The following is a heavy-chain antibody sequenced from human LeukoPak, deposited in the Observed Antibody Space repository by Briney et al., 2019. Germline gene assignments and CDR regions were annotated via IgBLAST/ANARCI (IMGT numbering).Heavy chain of an antibody. V-gene: IGHV4-34*01. CDR1: GGSFGGYY. CDR2: ITYDGRT. CDR3: ARGLASGYPPIPFDY. J-gene: IGHJ4*02. D-gene: IGHD3-3*01. Sequence: SETLSLTCAVFGGSFGGYYWSWIRQSPGKGLEWIGEITYDGRTKYNPSLRSRVSISVDTSKIQFSLNLTSVTAADTAIYYCARGLASGYPPIPFDYWGQGTQVTVSS.